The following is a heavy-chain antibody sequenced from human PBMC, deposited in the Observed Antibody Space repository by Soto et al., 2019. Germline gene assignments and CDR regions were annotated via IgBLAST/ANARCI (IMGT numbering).Heavy chain of an antibody. CDR1: GFTFSGYG. V-gene: IGHV3-33*01. CDR2: IRYDGSNT. Sequence: QVQLVESGGGVVQPGRSLRLSCAASGFTFSGYGMHWVRQAPGKGLAWVAVIRYDGSNTYYADSVKGRFTISREHPKNTLYLQMNSLRAEDTAVYYCTRDGVGATTYFGYFDYWGQGTLVTVSS. D-gene: IGHD1-26*01. CDR3: TRDGVGATTYFGYFDY. J-gene: IGHJ4*02.